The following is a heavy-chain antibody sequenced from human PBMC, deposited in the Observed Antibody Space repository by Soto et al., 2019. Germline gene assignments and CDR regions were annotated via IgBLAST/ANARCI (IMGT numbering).Heavy chain of an antibody. V-gene: IGHV1-2*02. D-gene: IGHD2-8*01. CDR1: GYTFTVYY. CDR2: INPNSGGT. Sequence: ASVKVSCKASGYTFTVYYMHWVRQAPGQGLEWMGWINPNSGGTNYAQKFQGRVTMTRDTSISTAYMELSRLRSDDTAVYYCAGTPLGYCTNGGCYRDYYYGMDAWGQGTTVTVSS. J-gene: IGHJ6*02. CDR3: AGTPLGYCTNGGCYRDYYYGMDA.